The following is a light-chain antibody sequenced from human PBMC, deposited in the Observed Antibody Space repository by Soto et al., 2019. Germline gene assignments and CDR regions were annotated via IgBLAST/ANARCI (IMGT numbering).Light chain of an antibody. Sequence: QSALTQPASVSGSPGQSITISCTGTSSDVGGYNYVSWYQQHPGKAPKLMIYDVSNRPSGVSNRFSGSKSGNTASLTISGLQAEDEADYYCSSYTSRSTPRVFGGGTQVTVL. CDR3: SSYTSRSTPRV. CDR2: DVS. V-gene: IGLV2-14*01. J-gene: IGLJ2*01. CDR1: SSDVGGYNY.